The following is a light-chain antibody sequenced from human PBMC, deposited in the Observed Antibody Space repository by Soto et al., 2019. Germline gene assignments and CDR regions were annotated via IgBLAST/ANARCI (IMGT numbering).Light chain of an antibody. CDR2: RNN. CDR3: AAWDDSLSGWV. J-gene: IGLJ3*02. Sequence: QSVLTQPPSVSGAPGQTVTISCTGSSSNIGADYDVHWYQHLPGAAPKLLIYRNNQRPSGVPDRFSGSKSGTSASLAISGLPSEDEADYYCAAWDDSLSGWVFGGGTKLTVL. CDR1: SSNIGADYD. V-gene: IGLV1-40*01.